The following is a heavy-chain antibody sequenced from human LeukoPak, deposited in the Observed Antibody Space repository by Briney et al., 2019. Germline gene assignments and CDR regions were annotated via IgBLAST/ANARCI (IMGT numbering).Heavy chain of an antibody. CDR2: IRYDGTNK. J-gene: IGHJ4*02. Sequence: TGGSLRLSCAASGFTFSDSGMHWVRQPPGKGLEWVAFIRYDGTNKDYADSVKGRSSISRDNSKNTLYLQMDSLRAEDTALYYCAKEGNWYSLDNWGQGTPVTVSS. V-gene: IGHV3-30*02. CDR1: GFTFSDSG. CDR3: AKEGNWYSLDN. D-gene: IGHD2-21*02.